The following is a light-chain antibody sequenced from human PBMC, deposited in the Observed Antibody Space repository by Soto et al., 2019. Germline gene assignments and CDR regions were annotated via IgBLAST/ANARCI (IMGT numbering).Light chain of an antibody. CDR2: EVT. V-gene: IGLV2-8*01. CDR3: SSYAGSKNF. Sequence: QSALTQPPSASGSPGQSVTISCTGTSSDVGGYNYVSWYQQHPGKAPKLMIYEVTKRTSGVPDRFSGSKSGNTASLTVSGLQAEDEADYYCSSYAGSKNFFGGGTKLTVL. J-gene: IGLJ2*01. CDR1: SSDVGGYNY.